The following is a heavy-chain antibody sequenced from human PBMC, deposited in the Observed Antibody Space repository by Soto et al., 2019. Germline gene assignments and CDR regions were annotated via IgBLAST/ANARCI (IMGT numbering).Heavy chain of an antibody. D-gene: IGHD1-26*01. CDR2: IYYSGST. Sequence: QVRLQESGPGLVKPSETLSLSCLVSGDSVGNGPYYWSWIRQSPGEGLEWIAYIYYSGSTNVNPSLGSRVNISMGMSKNQFLLELRSVTGADAAVYFCARVGSSCHSGGCYYYYGLGVWGQGTTVAISS. CDR3: ARVGSSCHSGGCYYYYGLGV. CDR1: GDSVGNGPYY. J-gene: IGHJ6*02. V-gene: IGHV4-61*01.